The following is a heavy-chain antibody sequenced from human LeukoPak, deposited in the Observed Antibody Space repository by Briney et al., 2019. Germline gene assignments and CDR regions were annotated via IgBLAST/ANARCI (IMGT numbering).Heavy chain of an antibody. CDR1: GGSISSYY. Sequence: KASETLSLTCTVSGGSISSYYWSWIRQPAGKGLEWIGRIYTSGSTNYNPSLKSRVTMSVDTSKNQFSLKLSSVTAADTAVYYCARHAGYGDYDYFDYWGQGTLVTVSS. D-gene: IGHD4-17*01. CDR2: IYTSGST. J-gene: IGHJ4*02. V-gene: IGHV4-4*07. CDR3: ARHAGYGDYDYFDY.